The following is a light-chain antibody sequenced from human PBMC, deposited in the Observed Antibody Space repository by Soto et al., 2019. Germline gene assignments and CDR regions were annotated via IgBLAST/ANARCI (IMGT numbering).Light chain of an antibody. V-gene: IGKV2-30*01. J-gene: IGKJ5*01. CDR2: EVS. Sequence: DVVMTQSPLSLPVTLGQPASISCRSSQSLVYSDGNTYLNWFQQRPGQSPQLLIYEVSTRVSAVPDRFSGSGSGTDFTLEISRVETDDVGIYYCMQSTQLPPTFGQGTRLE. CDR1: QSLVYSDGNTY. CDR3: MQSTQLPPT.